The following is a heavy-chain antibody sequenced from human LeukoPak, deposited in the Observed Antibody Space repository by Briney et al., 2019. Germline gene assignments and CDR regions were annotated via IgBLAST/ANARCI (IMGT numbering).Heavy chain of an antibody. Sequence: SETLSLTCAVYVGSFSGYYWSWIRQPPGKGLEWIGEINHSGSTNYNPSLKSRVTISLDTSKNQFSLKLSSVTAADTAVYYCARGPRGYCSSTSCPRPFDYWGQGTLVTVSS. V-gene: IGHV4-34*01. CDR1: VGSFSGYY. D-gene: IGHD2-2*01. CDR3: ARGPRGYCSSTSCPRPFDY. J-gene: IGHJ4*02. CDR2: INHSGST.